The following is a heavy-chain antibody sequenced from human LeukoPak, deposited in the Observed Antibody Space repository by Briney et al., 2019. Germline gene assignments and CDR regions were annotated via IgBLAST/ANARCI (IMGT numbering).Heavy chain of an antibody. Sequence: GGSLRLSCAAFGFTFSDYYMSWIRQAPGKGLEWLSYISGSGDSKFYADSVKGRFTISRDNAKNSLYLQINSLRADDTAIYYCARRAYSDYFFDSWGQGTLVTVSS. D-gene: IGHD4-11*01. CDR1: GFTFSDYY. CDR2: ISGSGDSK. V-gene: IGHV3-11*01. J-gene: IGHJ4*02. CDR3: ARRAYSDYFFDS.